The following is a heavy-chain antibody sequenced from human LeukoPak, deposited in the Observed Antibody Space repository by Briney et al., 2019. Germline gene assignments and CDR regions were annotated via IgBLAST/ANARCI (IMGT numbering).Heavy chain of an antibody. Sequence: GGSPRLSCAASGFTFSSYGMHWVRQAPGKGLEWVAFIRYDGSNKYYADSVKGRFTISRDNSKNTLYLQMNSLRAEDTAVYYCAKDPASTSPVDAFDIWGQGTMVTVSS. V-gene: IGHV3-30*02. J-gene: IGHJ3*02. CDR3: AKDPASTSPVDAFDI. D-gene: IGHD2-2*01. CDR1: GFTFSSYG. CDR2: IRYDGSNK.